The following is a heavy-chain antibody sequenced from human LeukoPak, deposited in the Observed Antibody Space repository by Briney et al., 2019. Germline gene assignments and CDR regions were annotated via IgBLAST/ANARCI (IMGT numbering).Heavy chain of an antibody. CDR1: GFTFSSYG. CDR3: ARDSRVTTYYYYGMDV. Sequence: GGSLRLSCAASGFTFSSYGMHWVRQSPAKGLEWVAAIWYNGDNKDYTASVKGRFTISRDNSNNTLYLQMNSLRAEDTAFYYCARDSRVTTYYYYGMDVWGQGTTVTVSS. V-gene: IGHV3-33*01. J-gene: IGHJ6*02. D-gene: IGHD4-17*01. CDR2: IWYNGDNK.